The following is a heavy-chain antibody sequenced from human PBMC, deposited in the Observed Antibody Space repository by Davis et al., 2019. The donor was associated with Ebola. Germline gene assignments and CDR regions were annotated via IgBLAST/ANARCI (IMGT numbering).Heavy chain of an antibody. V-gene: IGHV3-49*04. CDR1: GFTFRDYA. CDR3: SRDRRSLDV. J-gene: IGHJ6*02. CDR2: IRSKAYGGTT. Sequence: SCTASGFTFRDYAMSWVRQAPGKGLEWLGFIRSKAYGGTTEYAASVRGRFTISRDDPKSIVYLQMRSLKTEDTAVYFCSRDRRSLDVWGQGTTVTVSS.